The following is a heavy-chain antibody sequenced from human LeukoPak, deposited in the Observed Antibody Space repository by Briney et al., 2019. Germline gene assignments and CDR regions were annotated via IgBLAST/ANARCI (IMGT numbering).Heavy chain of an antibody. Sequence: SQTLSLTCTVSGGSISSGDYYWSWIRQPPGKGLEWIGYIYYSGSTYYNPSLKSRVAISVDTSKNQFSLKLSSVTAADTAVYYCARVPMQWLHLGYWGQGTLVTVSS. V-gene: IGHV4-30-4*01. CDR2: IYYSGST. J-gene: IGHJ4*02. CDR3: ARVPMQWLHLGY. D-gene: IGHD6-19*01. CDR1: GGSISSGDYY.